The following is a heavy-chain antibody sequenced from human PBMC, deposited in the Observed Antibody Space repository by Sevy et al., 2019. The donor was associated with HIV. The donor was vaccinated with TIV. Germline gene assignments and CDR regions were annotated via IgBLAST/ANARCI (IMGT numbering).Heavy chain of an antibody. CDR2: ISYDGSNK. CDR3: ARSFMITFGGVIEGSYFDY. D-gene: IGHD3-16*02. J-gene: IGHJ4*02. V-gene: IGHV3-30-3*01. CDR1: GFTFSSYA. Sequence: GGSLRLSCAASGFTFSSYAMHWVRQAPGKGLEWVAVISYDGSNKYYADSVKGRFTISSDNSKNTLYLQMNSLRAEDTAVYYCARSFMITFGGVIEGSYFDYWGQGTLVTVSS.